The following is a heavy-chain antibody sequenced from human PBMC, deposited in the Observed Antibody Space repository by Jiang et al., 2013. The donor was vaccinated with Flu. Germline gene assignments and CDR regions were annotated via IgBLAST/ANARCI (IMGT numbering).Heavy chain of an antibody. CDR2: IYPGDSDT. Sequence: VESGAEVKKPGESLKISCKGSGYSFTSYWIGWVRQMPGKGLEWMGIIYPGDSDTRYSPSFQGQVTISADKSISTAYLQWSSLKASDTAMYYCARRGVRGAQTDDYYYYGMDVWGQGTPVTVSS. CDR3: ARRGVRGAQTDDYYYYGMDV. J-gene: IGHJ6*02. D-gene: IGHD3-10*01. CDR1: GYSFTSYW. V-gene: IGHV5-51*01.